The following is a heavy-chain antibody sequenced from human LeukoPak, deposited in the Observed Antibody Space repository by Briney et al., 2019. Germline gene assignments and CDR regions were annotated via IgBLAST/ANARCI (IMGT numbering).Heavy chain of an antibody. V-gene: IGHV4-59*08. CDR2: IYYSGST. D-gene: IGHD2-2*01. CDR3: ASQRVVPAAISGYYYGMDV. CDR1: GGSISSYY. Sequence: SETLSLTCTVSGGSISSYYWSWIRQPPGKGLEWIGYIYYSGSTNYNPSLKSRVTISVDTSKNQFSLKLSSVTAADTAVYYCASQRVVPAAISGYYYGMDVWGQGTTVTVSS. J-gene: IGHJ6*02.